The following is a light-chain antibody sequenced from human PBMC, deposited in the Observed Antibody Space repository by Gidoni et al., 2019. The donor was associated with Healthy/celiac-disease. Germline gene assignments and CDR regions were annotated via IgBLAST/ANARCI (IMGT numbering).Light chain of an antibody. CDR3: QQSYSTPGA. CDR2: AAS. V-gene: IGKV1-39*01. Sequence: DIQMTQSPSSLSASVGDRVTITCRASQSMRRYLNWYQQKPGKAPKLLIYAASSLQSGVPSRFSGSGSGTDFTLTISSLQPEDFATYYCQQSYSTPGAFGQGTKVEIK. CDR1: QSMRRY. J-gene: IGKJ1*01.